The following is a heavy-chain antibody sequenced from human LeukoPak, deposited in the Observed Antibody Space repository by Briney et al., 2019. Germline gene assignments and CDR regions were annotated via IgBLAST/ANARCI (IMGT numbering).Heavy chain of an antibody. J-gene: IGHJ4*02. CDR2: INHSGTT. Sequence: PSETLSLTCAVYGGSFSGYYWSWIRQPPGKGLEWIGEINHSGTTKYSPSLKSRLTMSLDTSKNQFSLKLRSVTAADTAVYYCGRQGYTASYYFVDYWSQGTLVTVSS. CDR3: GRQGYTASYYFVDY. D-gene: IGHD1-26*01. CDR1: GGSFSGYY. V-gene: IGHV4-34*01.